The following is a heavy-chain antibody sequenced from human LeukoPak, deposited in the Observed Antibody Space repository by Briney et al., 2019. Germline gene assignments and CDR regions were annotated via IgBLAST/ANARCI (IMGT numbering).Heavy chain of an antibody. CDR1: GFTFSHYT. V-gene: IGHV3-21*01. J-gene: IGHJ6*03. CDR2: INPTGTST. CDR3: ARERCSSTSCYSPYYYYYYMDV. D-gene: IGHD2-2*01. Sequence: TGGSLRLSCAASGFTFSHYTMNWVRQAPGRGLELISSINPTGTSTYYADSVEGRFTISRDAAKNSLYLQMNSLRAEDTAVYYCARERCSSTSCYSPYYYYYYMDVWGKGTMVTVSS.